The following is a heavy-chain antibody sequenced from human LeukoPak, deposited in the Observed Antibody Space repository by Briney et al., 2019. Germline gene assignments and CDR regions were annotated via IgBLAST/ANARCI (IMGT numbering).Heavy chain of an antibody. CDR1: GGSFSGYY. J-gene: IGHJ5*02. CDR2: INHSGST. Sequence: NPSETLSLTCAVYGGSFSGYYWSWIRQPPGKGLEWIGEINHSGSTNYNPSLKSRVTISVDTSKNQFSLKLSSVTAADTAVCYCARGTYWFDPWGQGTLVTVSS. V-gene: IGHV4-34*01. CDR3: ARGTYWFDP.